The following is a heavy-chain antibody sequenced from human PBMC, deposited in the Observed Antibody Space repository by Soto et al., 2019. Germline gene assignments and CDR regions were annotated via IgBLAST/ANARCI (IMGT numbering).Heavy chain of an antibody. J-gene: IGHJ4*02. Sequence: QLLGSGGGFVQPGGSLRLSCVASGFTFSNFAMAWVRQAPGEGLEWVSAISGSGDDTFYADSMKGRFTISRDNSKDTLYLQINSLRAEDTAVYYCANPIPKTGTTFGFWGQGTLVTVSS. CDR1: GFTFSNFA. D-gene: IGHD1-1*01. V-gene: IGHV3-23*01. CDR3: ANPIPKTGTTFGF. CDR2: ISGSGDDT.